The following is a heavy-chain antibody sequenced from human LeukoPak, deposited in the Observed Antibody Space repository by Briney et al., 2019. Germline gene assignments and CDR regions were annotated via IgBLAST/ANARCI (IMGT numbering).Heavy chain of an antibody. CDR3: ARRSRSGFFDY. J-gene: IGHJ4*02. CDR2: VYSNGST. V-gene: IGHV4-39*01. Sequence: PSETLSLTCAVSGGSINSNTYYWGWIRQPPGKVLEWIGSVYSNGSTYYNPSLKSRVAISADTSKNQFSLRLSSVTAPDTAVYYCARRSRSGFFDYWGKGTLVTVSS. CDR1: GGSINSNTYY. D-gene: IGHD3-10*01.